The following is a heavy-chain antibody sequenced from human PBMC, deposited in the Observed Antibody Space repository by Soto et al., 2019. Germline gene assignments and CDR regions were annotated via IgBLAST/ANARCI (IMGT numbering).Heavy chain of an antibody. J-gene: IGHJ5*02. Sequence: PSETLSLTCTVPGGSISSYYWSWIRQPPGKGLKRIGYIYYSGSTNYNPSLKSRVTISVDTSKNQFSLKLSSVTAADTAVSYCARDVLDYEFPGSGNWFDPWGQGTLVTVSS. CDR3: ARDVLDYEFPGSGNWFDP. CDR1: GGSISSYY. V-gene: IGHV4-59*01. CDR2: IYYSGST. D-gene: IGHD2-8*02.